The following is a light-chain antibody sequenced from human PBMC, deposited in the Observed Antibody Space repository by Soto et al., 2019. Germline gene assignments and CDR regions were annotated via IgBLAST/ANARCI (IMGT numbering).Light chain of an antibody. CDR2: GAS. CDR1: LSVTSRY. Sequence: IVLTQFPGTLSLSPGESATLSCRASLSVTSRYFHWYQQKPGQAPRLLIKGASTRAPDIPERFSGSGSGTDFTLTIDGLEPEDFAVYYCQHYGSSRWTFGQGTRVDIK. J-gene: IGKJ1*01. CDR3: QHYGSSRWT. V-gene: IGKV3-20*01.